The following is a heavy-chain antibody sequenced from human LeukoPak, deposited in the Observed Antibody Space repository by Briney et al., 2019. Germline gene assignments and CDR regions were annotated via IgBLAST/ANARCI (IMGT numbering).Heavy chain of an antibody. CDR2: ISYDGSNK. J-gene: IGHJ5*01. CDR1: GFTFSGYA. CDR3: ARACMATIIAS. D-gene: IGHD5-24*01. V-gene: IGHV3-30-3*01. Sequence: GRSLRLSCAASGFTFSGYAMHWVRQAPCKGLEGVSVISYDGSNKYCADSVKGRFTISRDNSKNTLYLQMSSLRAEDTPVYYSARACMATIIASWGDGTPVPLSS.